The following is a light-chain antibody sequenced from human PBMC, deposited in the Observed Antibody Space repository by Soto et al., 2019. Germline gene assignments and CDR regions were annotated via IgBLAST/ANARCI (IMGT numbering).Light chain of an antibody. CDR3: QQHDGSPIT. J-gene: IGKJ5*01. CDR2: WAS. CDR1: QNALSSSNNKSY. Sequence: TINCYTSQNALSSSNNKSYLAWYQQKPGQAPKLFISWASTGESGAPDRFSGSGSGTDFTLTISSLQAEDVAVYYCQQHDGSPITFGQGTRLEIK. V-gene: IGKV4-1*01.